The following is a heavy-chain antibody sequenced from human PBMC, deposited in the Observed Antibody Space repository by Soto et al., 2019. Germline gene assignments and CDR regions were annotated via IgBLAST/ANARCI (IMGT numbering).Heavy chain of an antibody. J-gene: IGHJ6*02. CDR2: ISYDGSNK. D-gene: IGHD6-19*01. V-gene: IGHV3-30-3*01. CDR3: ARAEAGSGSLSPYYYYGMDV. Sequence: LRLSCAASGFTFSSYAMHWVRQAPGKGLEWVAVISYDGSNKYYADSVKGRFTISRDNSKNTLYLQMNSLRAEDTAVYYCARAEAGSGSLSPYYYYGMDVWGQGTTVTVS. CDR1: GFTFSSYA.